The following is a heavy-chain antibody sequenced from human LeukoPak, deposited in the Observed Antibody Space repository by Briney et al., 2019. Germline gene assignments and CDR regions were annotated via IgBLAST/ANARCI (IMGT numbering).Heavy chain of an antibody. CDR2: IIPIFGTA. CDR1: GGTFSSYA. J-gene: IGHJ4*02. CDR3: ARASYYYDSSGYYRDQGYFDY. Sequence: SVKVSCKASGGTFSSYAISWVRQAPGQGLEWMGGIIPIFGTANYAQKFQGRVTITADESTSTAYMELSSLRSEDTAVYYCARASYYYDSSGYYRDQGYFDYWGQGTLVTVSS. V-gene: IGHV1-69*01. D-gene: IGHD3-22*01.